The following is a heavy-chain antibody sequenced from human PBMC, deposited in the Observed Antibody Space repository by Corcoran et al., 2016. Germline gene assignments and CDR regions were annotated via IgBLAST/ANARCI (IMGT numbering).Heavy chain of an antibody. Sequence: QVQLVQSGAEVKKPGSSVKVSCKASGGTFSSYAISWVRQAPGQGLEWMGGIIPIFGTANYAQKFQGRVTITADESTSTAYMGLSSLRSEDTAVYYCARAPYSSSRGYYYYYGMDVWGQGTTVTVSS. D-gene: IGHD6-6*01. CDR2: IIPIFGTA. V-gene: IGHV1-69*01. J-gene: IGHJ6*02. CDR3: ARAPYSSSRGYYYYYGMDV. CDR1: GGTFSSYA.